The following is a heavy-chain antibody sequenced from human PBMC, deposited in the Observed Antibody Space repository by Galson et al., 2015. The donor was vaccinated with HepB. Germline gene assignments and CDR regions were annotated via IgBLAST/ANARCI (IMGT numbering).Heavy chain of an antibody. CDR3: ARDALFYSSGWTNWFDP. V-gene: IGHV3-33*01. D-gene: IGHD6-19*01. J-gene: IGHJ5*02. CDR2: IWYDGSNK. Sequence: SLRLSCAASGFTFSSFGMHWVRQAPGKGLEWVSGIWYDGSNKYYADSVTGRFTISRDSSKNTLYLHMNSLRAEDSAVYYCARDALFYSSGWTNWFDPWGQGTLVTVSS. CDR1: GFTFSSFG.